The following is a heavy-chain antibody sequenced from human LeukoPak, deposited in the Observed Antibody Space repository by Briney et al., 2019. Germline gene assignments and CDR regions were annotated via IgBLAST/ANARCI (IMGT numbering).Heavy chain of an antibody. D-gene: IGHD3-3*01. CDR2: FDPEDGET. CDR1: GYTLTELS. Sequence: ASVKVSCKVSGYTLTELSIHWVRQAPGKGLEWMGGFDPEDGETIYAQKFQGRVTMTEDTSTDTAYMELSRLRSEDTAVYYCATESVYYDFWSGYSNGNWFDPWGQGTLVTVSS. CDR3: ATESVYYDFWSGYSNGNWFDP. J-gene: IGHJ5*02. V-gene: IGHV1-24*01.